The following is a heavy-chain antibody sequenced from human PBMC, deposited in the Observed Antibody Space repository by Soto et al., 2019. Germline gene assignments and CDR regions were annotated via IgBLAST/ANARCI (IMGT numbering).Heavy chain of an antibody. Sequence: GGSLRLSCAASGFTFSSYAMSWVRQAPGKGLEWVSAISGSGGSTYYADSVKGRFNISRDNSKNTLYLQMNSLRAEDTAVYYCSKGRGASIAMVRGSPGAAFDIWGQGTMVTVSS. CDR3: SKGRGASIAMVRGSPGAAFDI. CDR1: GFTFSSYA. D-gene: IGHD3-10*01. CDR2: ISGSGGST. V-gene: IGHV3-23*01. J-gene: IGHJ3*02.